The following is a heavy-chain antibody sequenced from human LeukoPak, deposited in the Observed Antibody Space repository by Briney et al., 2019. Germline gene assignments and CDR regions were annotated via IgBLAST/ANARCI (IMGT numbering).Heavy chain of an antibody. CDR1: GGTFSSYA. CDR3: ARSPYYYYGMDV. V-gene: IGHV1-69*13. CDR2: IIPIFGTA. Sequence: GASVKVSCKASGGTFSSYAISWVRQAPGQGLEWMGGIIPIFGTANYAQKFQGRVTITADESTSTAYMELSSLRSEDTAVYYCARSPYYYYGMDVWGRGTTVTVSS. J-gene: IGHJ6*02.